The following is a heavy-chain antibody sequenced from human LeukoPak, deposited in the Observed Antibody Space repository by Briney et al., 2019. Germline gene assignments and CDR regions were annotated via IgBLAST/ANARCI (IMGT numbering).Heavy chain of an antibody. CDR1: GYTFTGYY. D-gene: IGHD3-10*01. J-gene: IGHJ4*02. Sequence: EASVKVSCKASGYTFTGYYMHWVRQAPGQGLEWMGWINPNSGGTNYAQKFQGRVTMTRDTSISTAYMELSRLRSDDTAVYYCARDKSSGSYLYPQYYFDYWGQGTLVTVSS. CDR3: ARDKSSGSYLYPQYYFDY. CDR2: INPNSGGT. V-gene: IGHV1-2*02.